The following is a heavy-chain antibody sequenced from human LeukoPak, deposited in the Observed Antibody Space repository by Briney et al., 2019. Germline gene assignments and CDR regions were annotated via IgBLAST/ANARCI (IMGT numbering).Heavy chain of an antibody. CDR1: GSSMNLYS. V-gene: IGHV4-59*12. J-gene: IGHJ4*02. Sequence: SETLSLTCSVSGSSMNLYSWNWIRQSPGKGLEWIAYMYYSGTTNYNPPLENRAAISLDLSRHQFSLRLNSVTAADTAVYYCARVVARRGYYDYWGQGTLVTGSS. CDR3: ARVVARRGYYDY. CDR2: MYYSGTT. D-gene: IGHD3-22*01.